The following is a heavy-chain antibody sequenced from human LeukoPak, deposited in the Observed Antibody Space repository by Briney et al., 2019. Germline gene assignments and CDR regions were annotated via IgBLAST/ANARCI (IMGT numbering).Heavy chain of an antibody. Sequence: VASVKVSCKASGYTFTGYYMHWVRQAPGQGLEWMGWINPNSGGTNYAQKFQGRATMTRDTSISTAYMDLSSLRSDDTAFYYCARARRSGYYYFDYWGQGTLVTVSS. J-gene: IGHJ4*02. V-gene: IGHV1-2*02. CDR1: GYTFTGYY. D-gene: IGHD3-3*01. CDR2: INPNSGGT. CDR3: ARARRSGYYYFDY.